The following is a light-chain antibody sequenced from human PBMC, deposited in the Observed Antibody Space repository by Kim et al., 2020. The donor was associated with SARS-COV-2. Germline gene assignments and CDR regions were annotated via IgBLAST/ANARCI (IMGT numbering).Light chain of an antibody. Sequence: EVVLTQSPATLSLSPGERATLSCRASQSVSRFLAWYQQKPGQAPRLLIYDASNRATGIPARFSGSGSGTDFALTISSLEPEDFAVYYCQHRSDWSLTFGGGTKVDIK. J-gene: IGKJ4*01. CDR1: QSVSRF. CDR3: QHRSDWSLT. CDR2: DAS. V-gene: IGKV3-11*01.